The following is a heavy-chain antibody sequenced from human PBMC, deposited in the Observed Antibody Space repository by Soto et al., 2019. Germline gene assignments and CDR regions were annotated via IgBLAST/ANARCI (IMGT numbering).Heavy chain of an antibody. J-gene: IGHJ4*02. CDR1: GYTFTSYD. CDR3: ARDDILTGYYRY. CDR2: MNPNSGNT. Sequence: ASVKVSCKASGYTFTSYDINWVRQATGQGLEWMGWMNPNSGNTGYAQKFQGRVTMTRNTPISTAYMELSSLRSEDTAVYYCARDDILTGYYRYWGQGTLVTVSS. V-gene: IGHV1-8*01. D-gene: IGHD3-9*01.